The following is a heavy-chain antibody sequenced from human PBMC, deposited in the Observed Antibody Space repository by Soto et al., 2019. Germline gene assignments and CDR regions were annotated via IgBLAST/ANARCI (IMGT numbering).Heavy chain of an antibody. CDR1: GFTFSRSA. J-gene: IGHJ4*02. D-gene: IGHD5-18*01. CDR3: AAVVPGLPDY. Sequence: QMQLVQSGPEVKKPGTSVKVSCKASGFTFSRSAVQWVRQARGQRLEWIGWIVVGNGNTNFAHNFQGRVTITRDMSTSTAYMELISLRSEDTAVYYCAAVVPGLPDYWGQGTLVTVSS. V-gene: IGHV1-58*01. CDR2: IVVGNGNT.